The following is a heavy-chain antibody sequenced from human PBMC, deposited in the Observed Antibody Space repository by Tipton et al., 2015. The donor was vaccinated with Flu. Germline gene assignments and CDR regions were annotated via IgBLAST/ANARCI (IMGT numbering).Heavy chain of an antibody. CDR1: GYSISSDYY. CDR3: AKWSSSWWSFDY. J-gene: IGHJ4*02. D-gene: IGHD6-13*01. CDR2: IFHTGST. V-gene: IGHV4-38-2*02. Sequence: TLSLTCTVSGYSISSDYYWGWIRQPPGKGLEWIGNIFHTGSTYYNPSLKSRVTLSVDTSKNQVSLNLSSVTAADTAVYYCAKWSSSWWSFDYWGQGALVTVS.